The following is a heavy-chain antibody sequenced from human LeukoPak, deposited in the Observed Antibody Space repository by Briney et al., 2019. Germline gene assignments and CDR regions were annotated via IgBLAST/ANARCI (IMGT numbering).Heavy chain of an antibody. J-gene: IGHJ4*02. V-gene: IGHV1-8*01. CDR3: ARGVGYCSSTSCYIDYFDY. Sequence: GASVKVSCKASGYTFTSYDINWVRQATGQGLEWMGWMNPNSGNTGYAQKFQGRVTMTRNTSISTAYMELSSLRSEDTAVYYCARGVGYCSSTSCYIDYFDYWGQGTLVIVSS. CDR2: MNPNSGNT. D-gene: IGHD2-2*02. CDR1: GYTFTSYD.